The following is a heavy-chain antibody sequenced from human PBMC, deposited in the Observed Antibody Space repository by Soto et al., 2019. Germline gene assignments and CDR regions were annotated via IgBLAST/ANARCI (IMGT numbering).Heavy chain of an antibody. V-gene: IGHV4-34*01. J-gene: IGHJ6*02. Sequence: KTSETLSLTCAVYGGSFSGYYWSWIRQPPGKGLEWIGEINHSGSTNYNPSLKSRVTISVDTSKNQFSLKLSSVTAADTAVYYCARERGEWLFPLFDYYGMDVWGQGTTVTVSS. CDR1: GGSFSGYY. CDR3: ARERGEWLFPLFDYYGMDV. D-gene: IGHD3-3*01. CDR2: INHSGST.